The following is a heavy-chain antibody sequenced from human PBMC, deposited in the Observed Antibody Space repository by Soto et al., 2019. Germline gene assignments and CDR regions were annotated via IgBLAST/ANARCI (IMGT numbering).Heavy chain of an antibody. V-gene: IGHV3-53*04. CDR1: GFTVSSNY. D-gene: IGHD3-22*01. CDR2: IYSGGST. Sequence: GGSLRLSCAASGFTVSSNYMSWVRQAPGKGLEWVSVIYSGGSTYYADSVKGRFTISRHNSKNTLYLQMNSLRAEDTAVYYCVSASDSSGQDAFDIWGQGTMVTVSS. J-gene: IGHJ3*02. CDR3: VSASDSSGQDAFDI.